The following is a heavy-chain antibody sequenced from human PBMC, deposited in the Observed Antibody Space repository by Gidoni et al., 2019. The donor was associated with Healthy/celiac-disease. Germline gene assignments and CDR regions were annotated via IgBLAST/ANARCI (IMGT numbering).Heavy chain of an antibody. CDR1: GFTVSSNY. D-gene: IGHD3-10*01. V-gene: IGHV3-66*01. CDR3: ARVRRRAFDY. Sequence: EVQLVESGGGLVQPGGSLRLYCDASGFTVSSNYMNWVRQLPWKGLELFLFIYSGGSTYYAYSLKGRFTISRDNSKNTLYLQMNSLRAEDTAVYYCARVRRRAFDYWGQGTLVTVSS. CDR2: IYSGGST. J-gene: IGHJ4*02.